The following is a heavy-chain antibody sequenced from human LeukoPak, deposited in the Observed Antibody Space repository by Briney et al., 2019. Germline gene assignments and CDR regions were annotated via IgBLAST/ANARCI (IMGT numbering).Heavy chain of an antibody. CDR3: ARYGSYPEAFDY. CDR1: GFTYSSYN. D-gene: IGHD1-26*01. V-gene: IGHV3-48*02. Sequence: GGSLRLSCAASGFTYSSYNMNWVRQAPGKGLEWVSYIRSSGNTIYYADSVKGRFTISRDNAKNSVYLQMNSLRDEDTAVYYCARYGSYPEAFDYWGQGTLVTVSS. J-gene: IGHJ4*02. CDR2: IRSSGNTI.